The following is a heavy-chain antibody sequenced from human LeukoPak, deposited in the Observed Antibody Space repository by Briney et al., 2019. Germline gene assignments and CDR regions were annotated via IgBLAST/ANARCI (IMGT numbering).Heavy chain of an antibody. CDR2: INPNSGGT. CDR1: GYTFTGYY. J-gene: IGHJ4*02. D-gene: IGHD6-19*01. V-gene: IGHV1-2*04. CDR3: ATSGYSSGWYGRLGLDRTIDFDY. Sequence: ASVKVSCKASGYTFTGYYMHWVRQAPGQGLEWMGWINPNSGGTNYAQKFQGWVTMTRDTSISTAYMELSRLRSDDTAVYYCATSGYSSGWYGRLGLDRTIDFDYWGQGTLVTVSS.